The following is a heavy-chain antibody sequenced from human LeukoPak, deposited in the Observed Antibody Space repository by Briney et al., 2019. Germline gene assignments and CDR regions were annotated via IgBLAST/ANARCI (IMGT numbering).Heavy chain of an antibody. CDR3: ARGYCSGGSCALNWFDP. Sequence: PSETLSLTCTVSGGSISSGGYYWSWIRQHPGKGLEWIGYIYYSGSTYYNPSLKSRVTISVDRSKNQFSLKLSSVTAADTAVYYCARGYCSGGSCALNWFDPWGQGTLVTVSS. CDR2: IYYSGST. V-gene: IGHV4-31*03. J-gene: IGHJ5*02. CDR1: GGSISSGGYY. D-gene: IGHD2-15*01.